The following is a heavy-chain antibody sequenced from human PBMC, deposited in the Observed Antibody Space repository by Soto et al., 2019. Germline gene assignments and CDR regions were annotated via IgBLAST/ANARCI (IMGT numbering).Heavy chain of an antibody. V-gene: IGHV1-8*02. CDR2: MNPNSGNT. J-gene: IGHJ4*02. D-gene: IGHD3-22*01. CDR3: ARCDNYDSSCYYYFYYFDY. CDR1: GYTFTSYD. Sequence: GASVKVSCKASGYTFTSYDINWVRQAPGQGLEWMGWMNPNSGNTGYAQKFQGRVTMTRNTSISTAYMELSSLRSEDTAVYYCARCDNYDSSCYYYFYYFDYWGQGTLVTVSS.